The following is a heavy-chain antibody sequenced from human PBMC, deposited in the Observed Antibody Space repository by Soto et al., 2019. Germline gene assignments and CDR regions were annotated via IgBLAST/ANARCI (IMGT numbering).Heavy chain of an antibody. CDR3: AKDGTLITLAFDI. D-gene: IGHD1-1*01. V-gene: IGHV3-23*01. CDR1: GFTFSSYA. J-gene: IGHJ3*02. CDR2: ISGSGGST. Sequence: EVQLLESGGGLVQPGGSLRLSCAASGFTFSSYAMSWVRQAPGKGLEWVSAISGSGGSTYYADSVKGRFTISRDNSKNTLYLQMNNLRAEDTAVYYCAKDGTLITLAFDIWGQGTMVTVSS.